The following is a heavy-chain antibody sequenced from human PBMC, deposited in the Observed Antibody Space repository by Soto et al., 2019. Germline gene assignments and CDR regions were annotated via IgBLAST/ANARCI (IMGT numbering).Heavy chain of an antibody. CDR2: ISANGGNT. D-gene: IGHD6-13*01. Sequence: GGSLRLSCAASGFTFRDQAMTWVRQAPGMGLEWVSTISANGGNTYYAVSVKGRLTLSRDNSKNTLYLQMNSLRAEDKVEYYCAKKGASSSWQQYYFAYCGQGTLVIVSS. CDR1: GFTFRDQA. V-gene: IGHV3-23*01. CDR3: AKKGASSSWQQYYFAY. J-gene: IGHJ4*02.